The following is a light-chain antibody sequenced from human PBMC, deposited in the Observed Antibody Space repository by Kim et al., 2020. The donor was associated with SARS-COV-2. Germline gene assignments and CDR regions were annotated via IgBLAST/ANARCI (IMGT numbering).Light chain of an antibody. Sequence: ASTGDIVSITCRASQGIGSYLAWYQQKPGNAPKLLIYAASALQSGVPSRFSGSGSGTDFTLTISCLQSEDFATYYCQQYYTFSPTFGLGTKVDIK. CDR3: QQYYTFSPT. CDR1: QGIGSY. J-gene: IGKJ1*01. CDR2: AAS. V-gene: IGKV1-8*01.